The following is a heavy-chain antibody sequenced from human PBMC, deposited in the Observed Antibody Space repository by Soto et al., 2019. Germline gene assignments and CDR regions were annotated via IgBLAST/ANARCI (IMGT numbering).Heavy chain of an antibody. Sequence: QVQLVQSGAEVKKPGSSVKVSCKASGGTFSSYTISWVRQAPGQGLEWMGRIIPILGIANYAQKFQGRVTITADKSTSTAYMELSSLRSEDTAVYYCAREKGLDYYYYYMGVWGKGTTVTVSS. V-gene: IGHV1-69*08. D-gene: IGHD3-16*01. CDR3: AREKGLDYYYYYMGV. J-gene: IGHJ6*03. CDR1: GGTFSSYT. CDR2: IIPILGIA.